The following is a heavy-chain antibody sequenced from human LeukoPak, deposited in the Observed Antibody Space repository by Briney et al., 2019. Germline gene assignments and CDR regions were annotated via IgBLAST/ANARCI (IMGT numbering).Heavy chain of an antibody. V-gene: IGHV4-39*01. J-gene: IGHJ4*02. D-gene: IGHD2-21*01. Sequence: PSETLSLTCTVSGGSISSSSYYWGWIRQPPGKGLEWIGSIYYSGSTYYNPSLKSRVTISVDTSKNQFSLKLSSVTAADTAVYYCARLDWRDFDYWGQGTLVTVSS. CDR2: IYYSGST. CDR1: GGSISSSSYY. CDR3: ARLDWRDFDY.